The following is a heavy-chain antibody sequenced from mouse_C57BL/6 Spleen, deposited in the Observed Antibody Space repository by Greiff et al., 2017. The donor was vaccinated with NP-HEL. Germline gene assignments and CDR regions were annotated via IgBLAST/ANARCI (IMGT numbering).Heavy chain of an antibody. CDR3: ARGDYDEYFDV. Sequence: EVKLQESGPGLVKPSQSLSLTCSVTGYSITSGYYWNWIRQFPGNKLEWMGYISYDGSNNYNPSLKNRISITRDTSKNQFFLKLNSVTTEDTATYYCARGDYDEYFDVWGTGTTVTVSS. J-gene: IGHJ1*03. V-gene: IGHV3-6*01. CDR1: GYSITSGYY. D-gene: IGHD2-4*01. CDR2: ISYDGSN.